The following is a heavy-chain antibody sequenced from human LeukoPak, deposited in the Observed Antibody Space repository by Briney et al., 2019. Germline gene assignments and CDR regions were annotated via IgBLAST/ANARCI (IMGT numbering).Heavy chain of an antibody. V-gene: IGHV3-30-3*01. J-gene: IGHJ4*02. CDR1: GFTFSSYA. CDR3: ARDPNGSGSYNFDY. CDR2: ISYDGSNK. Sequence: PGRSLRLSCAASGFTFSSYAMHWVRQAPGKGLEWVAVISYDGSNKYYADSVKGRFTISRDNSKNTLYLQMNSLRAEDTAVYYCARDPNGSGSYNFDYWGQGTLVTVPS. D-gene: IGHD3-10*01.